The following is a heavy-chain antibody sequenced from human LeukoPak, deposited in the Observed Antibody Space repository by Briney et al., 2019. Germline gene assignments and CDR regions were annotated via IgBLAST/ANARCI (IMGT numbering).Heavy chain of an antibody. CDR1: GFTFSGSS. CDR2: IRTRANTYAT. CDR3: ARDRTPNCGGDCYPDY. V-gene: IGHV3-73*01. D-gene: IGHD2-21*02. Sequence: GGSLRLSCAASGFTFSGSSIHWVRQASGKGLEWVGLIRTRANTYATAYAASVTGRFTISRDNSKNTLYLQMNSLRAEDTAVYYCARDRTPNCGGDCYPDYWGQGTLVTVSS. J-gene: IGHJ4*02.